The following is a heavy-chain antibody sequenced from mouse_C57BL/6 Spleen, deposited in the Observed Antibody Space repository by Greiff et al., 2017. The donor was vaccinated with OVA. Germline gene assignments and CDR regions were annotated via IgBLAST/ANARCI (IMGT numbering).Heavy chain of an antibody. V-gene: IGHV7-3*01. CDR3: ARYTTVVAPGHFDY. J-gene: IGHJ2*01. D-gene: IGHD1-1*01. CDR2: IRNKANGYTT. Sequence: EVHLVESGGGLVQPGGSLSLSCAASGFTFTDYYMSWVRQPPGKALEWLGFIRNKANGYTTEYSASVKGRFTISRDNSQSILYLQMNALRAEDSATYYCARYTTVVAPGHFDYWGQGTTLTVSS. CDR1: GFTFTDYY.